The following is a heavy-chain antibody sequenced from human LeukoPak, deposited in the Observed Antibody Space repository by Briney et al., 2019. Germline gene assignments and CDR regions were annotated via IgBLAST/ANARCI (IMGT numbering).Heavy chain of an antibody. Sequence: GRSLRLSCSASGFTFNNYPMHWVRQAPGKGLEWVSAISGSGGSTYYADSVKGRFTISRDNSKNTLYLQMNSLRAEDTAVYYCAKGWIAAAGNWGQGTLVTVSS. CDR3: AKGWIAAAGN. CDR1: GFTFNNYP. J-gene: IGHJ4*02. CDR2: ISGSGGST. D-gene: IGHD6-13*01. V-gene: IGHV3-23*01.